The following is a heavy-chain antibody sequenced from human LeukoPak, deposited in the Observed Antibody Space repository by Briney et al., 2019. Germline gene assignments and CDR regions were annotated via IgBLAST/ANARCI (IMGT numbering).Heavy chain of an antibody. D-gene: IGHD3-16*01. CDR3: AKGGALDP. CDR1: GFTFSSHA. J-gene: IGHJ5*02. CDR2: ISASGDST. Sequence: GASLRLSCAASGFTFSSHAMIWVRQAAGKGPEWVSVISASGDSTYYADAVKGRFTISRDNSKNTLWLQMNSLRVEDTAVYYCAKGGALDPWGQGTLVTVSS. V-gene: IGHV3-23*01.